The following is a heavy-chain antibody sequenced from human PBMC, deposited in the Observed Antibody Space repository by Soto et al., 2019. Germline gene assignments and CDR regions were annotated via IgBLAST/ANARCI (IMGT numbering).Heavy chain of an antibody. D-gene: IGHD2-15*01. CDR1: GYTFTGYY. J-gene: IGHJ4*02. V-gene: IGHV1-2*02. CDR3: ARDLAKGGGSAGFDY. Sequence: QVQLVQSGAEVKKPGASVKVSCKASGYTFTGYYIHWVRQAPGQGLEWMGWINPNRGGTKYPQKFQGRVNMTRDTSIRTVYMSLTGLKSDDTAVYFCARDLAKGGGSAGFDYWGQGTLVAVSS. CDR2: INPNRGGT.